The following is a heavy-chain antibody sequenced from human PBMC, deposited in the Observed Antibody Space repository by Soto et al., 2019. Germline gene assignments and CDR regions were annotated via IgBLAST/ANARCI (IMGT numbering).Heavy chain of an antibody. J-gene: IGHJ4*02. CDR2: IKSKTDGGTT. D-gene: IGHD2-8*01. V-gene: IGHV3-15*07. Sequence: EVQLVESGGGLVKPGGSLRLSCAASGVTFSNAWMNWVRQAPGKGLEWVGRIKSKTDGGTTDYAAPVKGRFTISRDDSKHTLYLQMNSLETEDTAVYYCAADRCLNGVCYLGWLWGQGTLVTVSS. CDR1: GVTFSNAW. CDR3: AADRCLNGVCYLGWL.